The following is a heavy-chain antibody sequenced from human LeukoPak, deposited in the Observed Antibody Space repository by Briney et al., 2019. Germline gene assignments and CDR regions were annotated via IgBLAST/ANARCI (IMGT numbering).Heavy chain of an antibody. V-gene: IGHV5-51*01. CDR2: MHPGESEI. CDR1: RYSFTNYW. J-gene: IGHJ5*02. CDR3: AKTIASLGSGARYFDP. D-gene: IGHD5/OR15-5a*01. Sequence: GESVKISCKASRYSFTNYWIARVRQKPGKGLEWMGVMHPGESEINYSPSFEGQVTISADTSISTAYLQWYSLKASDSAIYYCAKTIASLGSGARYFDPWGQGTMITVSS.